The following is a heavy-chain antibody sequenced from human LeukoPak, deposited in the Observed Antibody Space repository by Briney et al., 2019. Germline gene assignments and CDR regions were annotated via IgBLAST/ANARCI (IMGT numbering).Heavy chain of an antibody. Sequence: GGSLRLSCAASGFTFSSYEMNWVRQAPGKGLEWVSYISSSGSTIYYADSVKGRFTISRDNANNSLYLQMNSLRAEDTAVYYCARDRQRWLQSPNDAFDTWGQGTMVTVSS. D-gene: IGHD5-24*01. V-gene: IGHV3-48*03. CDR1: GFTFSSYE. CDR3: ARDRQRWLQSPNDAFDT. CDR2: ISSSGSTI. J-gene: IGHJ3*02.